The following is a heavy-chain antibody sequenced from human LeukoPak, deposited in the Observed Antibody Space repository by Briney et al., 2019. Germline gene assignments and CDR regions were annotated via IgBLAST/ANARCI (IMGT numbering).Heavy chain of an antibody. V-gene: IGHV4-59*01. J-gene: IGHJ2*01. Sequence: SETLSLTCTASGGSIRSYYWSWIRQPPGKGLEWIGYIYYSGSTNYNPSLKSRVTISVDTSKHQFSLKLSSVTAADTAVYYCARVYYSSSYDYWYFDLWGRGTLVTVSS. CDR3: ARVYYSSSYDYWYFDL. CDR1: GGSIRSYY. CDR2: IYYSGST. D-gene: IGHD6-13*01.